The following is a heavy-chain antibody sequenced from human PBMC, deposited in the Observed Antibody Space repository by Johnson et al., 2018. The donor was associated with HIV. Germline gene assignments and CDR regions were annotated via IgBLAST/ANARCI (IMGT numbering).Heavy chain of an antibody. CDR3: ARGEEMATILI. J-gene: IGHJ3*02. V-gene: IGHV3-30-3*01. CDR1: GFTFSSYA. CDR2: ISYDGSNK. Sequence: QVQLVESGGGVVQPGRSLRLSCAASGFTFSSYAMHWVRQAPGKGLECVAVISYDGSNKYYADSVKGRFTISRDNSKNTLYLQMNSLRAEDTAVYYCARGEEMATILIWGQGTMVTVSS. D-gene: IGHD5-24*01.